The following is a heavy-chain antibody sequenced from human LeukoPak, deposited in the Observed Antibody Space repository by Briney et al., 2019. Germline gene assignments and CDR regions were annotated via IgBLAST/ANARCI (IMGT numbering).Heavy chain of an antibody. J-gene: IGHJ4*02. CDR1: GYTLTELS. CDR3: ATDLITGTLFDY. D-gene: IGHD1-20*01. Sequence: ASVKVSCKVSGYTLTELSMHWVRQAPGKGLEWMGGFDPEDGETIYAQKFQGRVTVTEDTSTDTAYMELSSLRSEDTAVYYCATDLITGTLFDYWGQGTLVTVSS. V-gene: IGHV1-24*01. CDR2: FDPEDGET.